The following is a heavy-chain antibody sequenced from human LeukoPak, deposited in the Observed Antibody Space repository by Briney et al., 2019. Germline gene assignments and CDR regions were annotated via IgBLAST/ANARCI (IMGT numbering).Heavy chain of an antibody. CDR3: ARRGQLGLGGY. J-gene: IGHJ4*02. CDR2: IKHSGST. V-gene: IGHV4-34*01. Sequence: SETLSLTCAVYGGSFSGYYWSWIRQPPGKGLEWIGEIKHSGSTNYNPSLKSRVTISVDTSKNQFSLKLSSVTAADTAVYYCARRGQLGLGGYWGQGTLVTVSS. D-gene: IGHD1-7*01. CDR1: GGSFSGYY.